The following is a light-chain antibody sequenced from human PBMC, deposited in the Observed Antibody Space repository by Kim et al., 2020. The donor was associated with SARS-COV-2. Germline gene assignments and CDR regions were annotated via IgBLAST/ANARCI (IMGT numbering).Light chain of an antibody. Sequence: GQTVRITCKGDSLRSYYASWYQQKPGQAPVLVIYGKNNRPSGIPDRFSGSSSGNTASLTITGAQAEDEADYYCNSRDSSGNHPHWVFGGGTQLTVL. J-gene: IGLJ3*02. CDR1: SLRSYY. CDR2: GKN. CDR3: NSRDSSGNHPHWV. V-gene: IGLV3-19*01.